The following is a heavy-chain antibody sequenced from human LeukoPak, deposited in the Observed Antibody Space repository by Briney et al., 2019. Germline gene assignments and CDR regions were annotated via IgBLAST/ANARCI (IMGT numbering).Heavy chain of an antibody. Sequence: SETLSLTRTVSGGSISSSSYYWGWIRQPPGKGLEWIGSIYYSGSTYYNPSLKSRVTISVDTSKNQFSLKLSSVTAADTAVYYCARGVEMATITYYYYYMDVWGKGTTVTVSS. J-gene: IGHJ6*03. V-gene: IGHV4-39*07. D-gene: IGHD5-24*01. CDR3: ARGVEMATITYYYYYMDV. CDR2: IYYSGST. CDR1: GGSISSSSYY.